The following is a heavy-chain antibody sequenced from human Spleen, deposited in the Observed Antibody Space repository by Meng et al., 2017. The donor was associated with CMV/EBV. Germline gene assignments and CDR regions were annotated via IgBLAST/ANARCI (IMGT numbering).Heavy chain of an antibody. Sequence: GSLRLSCTVSGDSVSSCSFYWSWIRQPPGKGLEWIGYMYNSGSTNYNSSLKSRVTISVDTSKNQFSVKLSSVTAADTAVYYCARGLAAEDYFDYWGQGTLVTVS. D-gene: IGHD6-13*01. V-gene: IGHV4-61*01. CDR1: GDSVSSCSFY. CDR2: MYNSGST. J-gene: IGHJ4*02. CDR3: ARGLAAEDYFDY.